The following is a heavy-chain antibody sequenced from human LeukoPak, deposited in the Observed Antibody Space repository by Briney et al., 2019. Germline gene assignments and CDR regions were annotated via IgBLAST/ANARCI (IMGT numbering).Heavy chain of an antibody. CDR1: GFTFSSYT. D-gene: IGHD2-2*01. J-gene: IGHJ4*02. V-gene: IGHV3-21*01. CDR2: IGSSLTYI. CDR3: ARDGRYCSSPSCYFDY. Sequence: GGSLRLSCAASGFTFSSYTMSWVRQAPGKGLEWVSSIGSSLTYIYYADSVKGRFTISRDNAKNSLYLQMNSLGPDDTAVYYCARDGRYCSSPSCYFDYWGQGSLVTVSS.